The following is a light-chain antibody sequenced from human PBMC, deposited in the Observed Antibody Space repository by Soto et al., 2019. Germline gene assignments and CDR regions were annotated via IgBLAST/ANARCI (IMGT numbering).Light chain of an antibody. CDR2: GAS. Sequence: EIVITQSPATLSVSPGEGATLSCRASQSVSSKLAWHQQKPGQAPRLLIYGASTRATGIPARFSGSGSGTEFTLIISSLQSEDSAVYYCQQYNSWLWTFGQGTKVDIK. V-gene: IGKV3-15*01. CDR3: QQYNSWLWT. J-gene: IGKJ1*01. CDR1: QSVSSK.